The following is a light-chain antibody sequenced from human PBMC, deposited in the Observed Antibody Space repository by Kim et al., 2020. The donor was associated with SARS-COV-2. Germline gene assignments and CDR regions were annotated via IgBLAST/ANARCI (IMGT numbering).Light chain of an antibody. CDR3: QQYDNWPSYT. Sequence: EIVMTQSPATLSVSPGERATLSCRTSQSVDSNLAWYQQKPGQAPRLIVYGASTRATGFPGRFTGSGSGTEFTLTVSSLQPEDFAVYYCQQYDNWPSYTFGQGTKLEI. CDR2: GAS. J-gene: IGKJ2*01. CDR1: QSVDSN. V-gene: IGKV3-15*01.